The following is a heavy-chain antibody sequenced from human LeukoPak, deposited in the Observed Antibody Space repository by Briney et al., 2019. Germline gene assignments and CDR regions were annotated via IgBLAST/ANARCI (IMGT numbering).Heavy chain of an antibody. CDR3: ARDPYSGNYGDYYYYYMDV. J-gene: IGHJ6*03. CDR1: GFTFNTYN. CDR2: ITSSSSYI. V-gene: IGHV3-21*01. Sequence: GESLRLSCVASGFTFNTYNMNWVRQAPGKGLEWVSSITSSSSYIYYADSVKGRFTISRDNAKSSLYLQMNSLRDEDTAVYYCARDPYSGNYGDYYYYYMDVWGKGATVTISS. D-gene: IGHD1-26*01.